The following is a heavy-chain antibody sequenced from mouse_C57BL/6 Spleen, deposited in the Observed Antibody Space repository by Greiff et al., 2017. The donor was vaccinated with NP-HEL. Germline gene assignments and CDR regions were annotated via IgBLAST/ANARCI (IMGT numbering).Heavy chain of an antibody. CDR1: GFTFSDYY. D-gene: IGHD1-1*01. V-gene: IGHV5-16*01. CDR3: ARALITTVVATSDYAMDY. J-gene: IGHJ4*01. CDR2: INYDGSST. Sequence: EVKLVESEGGLVQPGSSMKLSCTASGFTFSDYYMAWVRQVPEKGLEWVANINYDGSSTYYLDSLKSRFIISRDNAKNILYLQMSSLKSEDTATYYGARALITTVVATSDYAMDYWGQGTSVTVSS.